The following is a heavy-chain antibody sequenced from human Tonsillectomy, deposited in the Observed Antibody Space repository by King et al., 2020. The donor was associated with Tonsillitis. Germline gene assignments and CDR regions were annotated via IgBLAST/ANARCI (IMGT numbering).Heavy chain of an antibody. CDR2: IGNDEANR. V-gene: IGHV3-30*04. CDR1: GFIFSNYA. CDR3: ARDPSENYYGDAFDI. Sequence: QLVQSGGGVVQPGRSLRLSCAASGFIFSNYAMHWVRQAPGKGLEWVALIGNDEANRYNADSVKGRFSISRDNSKNTLYLQMNSLRTEDTAMYYCARDPSENYYGDAFDIWGQGTMVHVSS. D-gene: IGHD3-3*01. J-gene: IGHJ3*02.